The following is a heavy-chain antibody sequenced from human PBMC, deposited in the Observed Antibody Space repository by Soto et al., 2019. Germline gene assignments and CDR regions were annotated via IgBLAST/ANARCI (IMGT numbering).Heavy chain of an antibody. J-gene: IGHJ4*02. CDR1: GYTFTSYG. V-gene: IGHV1-18*01. D-gene: IGHD3-16*01. CDR2: INAYNGNT. CDR3: ARDPALGGPFDY. Sequence: GASVKVSCKASGYTFTSYGISWVRQAPGQGLEWMGWINAYNGNTKYAQKLQGRVTMTTDTSTSTAYMELRSLRSDDTAVYYCARDPALGGPFDYWGQGTLVTVSS.